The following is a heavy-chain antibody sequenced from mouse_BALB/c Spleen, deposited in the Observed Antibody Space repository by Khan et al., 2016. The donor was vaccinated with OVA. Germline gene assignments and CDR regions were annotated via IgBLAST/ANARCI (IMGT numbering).Heavy chain of an antibody. J-gene: IGHJ3*01. CDR3: ASYCYVDRFTY. D-gene: IGHD2-12*01. V-gene: IGHV1S135*01. CDR2: IDPFSGGT. Sequence: IQLVQSGPELMKPGALVKISCKASGYSFTSYYIHWVMQSHGKSLEWFGYIDPFSGGTTYNQKLKGKATLTVDKSSSKAFFHLSNLTSEDSPAFYCASYCYVDRFTYWGQGTLVTVSA. CDR1: GYSFTSYY.